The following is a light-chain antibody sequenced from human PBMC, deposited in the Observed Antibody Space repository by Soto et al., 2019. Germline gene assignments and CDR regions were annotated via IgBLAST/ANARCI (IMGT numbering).Light chain of an antibody. CDR1: PGITNY. V-gene: IGKV1-27*01. CDR2: AAS. Sequence: DIQMTQSPSSLSASVGDRVTITCRASPGITNYLAWYQQKPGKVPKLLIYAASTLQSGVPSRFSGSGSGTEFTLTISSLQPEDVATYYCQKYNSAPLTFGQGTRLEIK. CDR3: QKYNSAPLT. J-gene: IGKJ5*01.